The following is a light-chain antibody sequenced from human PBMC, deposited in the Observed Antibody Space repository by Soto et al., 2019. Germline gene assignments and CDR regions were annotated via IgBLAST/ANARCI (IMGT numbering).Light chain of an antibody. CDR2: AVS. J-gene: IGKJ3*01. Sequence: IQMTQFTSSRSASVGDRVTITCRAGQTVIRYLNWYQQKPGRAPNLLIYAVSNLQSGVPSRFSGSGSWTEFTLTISDLQPEDFATYYCQQSYSTLFTFGPGTKVEIK. V-gene: IGKV1-39*01. CDR1: QTVIRY. CDR3: QQSYSTLFT.